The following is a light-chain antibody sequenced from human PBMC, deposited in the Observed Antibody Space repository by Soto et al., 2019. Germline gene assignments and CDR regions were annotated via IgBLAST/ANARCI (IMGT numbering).Light chain of an antibody. Sequence: QSVLTQPASVSGSPGQSITISCTGTSSDVGAYNYVSWYQQHPGKAPKLMIYDVSHRPSGVSNRFSGSKSGNTASLTIPGLQAEDEADYYCSSYTSSSTLVVFGGGTQLTVL. CDR1: SSDVGAYNY. V-gene: IGLV2-14*03. J-gene: IGLJ2*01. CDR3: SSYTSSSTLVV. CDR2: DVS.